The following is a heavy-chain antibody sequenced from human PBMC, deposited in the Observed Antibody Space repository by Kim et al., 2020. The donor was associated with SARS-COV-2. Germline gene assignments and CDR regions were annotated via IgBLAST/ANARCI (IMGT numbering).Heavy chain of an antibody. V-gene: IGHV3-48*04. CDR3: VRENDWAIDI. Sequence: GGSLRLSCATSGFTLSLYSMNWVRQSPGKGLEWVSHISGTGTITKHADSVRGRFTISRDNAKNSLFLQMNGLRAEDTAVYYCVRENDWAIDIWGQGAMFTMSS. J-gene: IGHJ3*02. CDR2: ISGTGTIT. CDR1: GFTLSLYS. D-gene: IGHD2-21*01.